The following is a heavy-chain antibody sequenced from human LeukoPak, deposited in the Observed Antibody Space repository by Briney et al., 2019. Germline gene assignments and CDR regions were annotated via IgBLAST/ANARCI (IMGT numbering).Heavy chain of an antibody. J-gene: IGHJ6*03. CDR2: IWYDGSNK. D-gene: IGHD2-2*01. CDR3: ARDRAAAMEYYYMDV. CDR1: GFTFRSYG. V-gene: IGHV3-33*01. Sequence: PGGSLRLSCAASGFTFRSYGMHWVRQAPGEGLEWVAVIWYDGSNKNYADSVKGRFTISRDNSKNTLYPQMNSLRAEDTAVYYCARDRAAAMEYYYMDVWGKGTTVTVSS.